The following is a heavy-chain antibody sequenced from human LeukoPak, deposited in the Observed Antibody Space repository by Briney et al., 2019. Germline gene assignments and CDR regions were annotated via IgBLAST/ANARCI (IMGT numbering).Heavy chain of an antibody. D-gene: IGHD3-3*01. J-gene: IGHJ6*02. Sequence: GGSLRLSCAASGFTFSSYWMSWVRQAPGQGLEWVANIKQDGSEKYYVDSVKGRFTISRDNAKNSLYLQMNSLRAEDTTVYYCARVRPDTIFGVVRYYYYYGMDVWGQGTTVTVSS. CDR3: ARVRPDTIFGVVRYYYYYGMDV. CDR2: IKQDGSEK. V-gene: IGHV3-7*05. CDR1: GFTFSSYW.